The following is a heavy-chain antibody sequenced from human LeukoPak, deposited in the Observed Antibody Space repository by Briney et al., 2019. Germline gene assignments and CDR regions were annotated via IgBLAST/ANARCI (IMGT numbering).Heavy chain of an antibody. CDR2: ISYDGSNK. Sequence: GRSLRLSCAASGFTFSSYAMHWVRQAPGKGLEWVAVISYDGSNKYYADSVKGRFTISRDNSKNTLYLQMNSLRAEDTAVYYCARDRPPNWGSSYYYYGMDVWGQGTTVTVSS. J-gene: IGHJ6*02. CDR3: ARDRPPNWGSSYYYYGMDV. V-gene: IGHV3-30*04. CDR1: GFTFSSYA. D-gene: IGHD7-27*01.